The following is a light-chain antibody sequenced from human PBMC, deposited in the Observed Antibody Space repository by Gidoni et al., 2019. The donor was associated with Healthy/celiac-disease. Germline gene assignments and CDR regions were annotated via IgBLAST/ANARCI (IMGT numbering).Light chain of an antibody. CDR1: PGISSY. J-gene: IGKJ4*01. CDR3: QQYYSYPLT. CDR2: AAS. Sequence: AIRMTQSPSSFSASTGDRVTITCRASPGISSYLAWYKQKPGKAPKLLIYAASTLQSGVPSSFSGSGSGTDFTLTISCLQSEDFATYYCQQYYSYPLTFGGGTKVEVK. V-gene: IGKV1-8*01.